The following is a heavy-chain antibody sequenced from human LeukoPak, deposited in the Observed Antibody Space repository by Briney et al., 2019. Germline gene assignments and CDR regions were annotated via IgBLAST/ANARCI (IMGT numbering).Heavy chain of an antibody. D-gene: IGHD3-16*01. CDR1: GFTFSSYG. CDR2: ISYDGSNK. Sequence: PGGSLRLSCAASGFTFSSYGMHWVRQAPGKGLEWVAVISYDGSNKYYADSVKGRFTISRDNSKNTLYLQMNSLRAEDTAVYYCARDHYDYVWGSTYGMDVWGQGTTVTVS. CDR3: ARDHYDYVWGSTYGMDV. J-gene: IGHJ6*02. V-gene: IGHV3-30*03.